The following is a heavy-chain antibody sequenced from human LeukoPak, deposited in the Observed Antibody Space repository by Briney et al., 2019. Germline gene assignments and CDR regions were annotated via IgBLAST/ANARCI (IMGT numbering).Heavy chain of an antibody. CDR2: ISFSGDNRGDNT. CDR3: VGTFTVFGVVSTIE. J-gene: IGHJ4*02. D-gene: IGHD3-3*01. V-gene: IGHV3-23*01. CDR1: GFTFKIYT. Sequence: GGSLRLSCAAFGFTFKIYTMNWVRQAPGKGLQWVSSISFSGDNRGDNTYYADSVRGRFSISRDNSQNTVFLQMSSLRVDDTAAYYCVGTFTVFGVVSTIEWGQGTLVTVPS.